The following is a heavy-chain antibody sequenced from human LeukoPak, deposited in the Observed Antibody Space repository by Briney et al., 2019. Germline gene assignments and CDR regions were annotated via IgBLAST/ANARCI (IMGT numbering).Heavy chain of an antibody. V-gene: IGHV1-24*01. J-gene: IGHJ4*02. CDR3: ATAPPTRGYCSGGSCSRDGYYFDY. CDR1: GYTLTELS. CDR2: FDPEDGET. D-gene: IGHD2-15*01. Sequence: ASVKVSCKVSGYTLTELSMHWVRQAPGKGLEWMGGFDPEDGETIYAQKFQGRVTMTEDTSTGTAYMELSSLRSEDTAVYYCATAPPTRGYCSGGSCSRDGYYFDYWGQGTLVTVSS.